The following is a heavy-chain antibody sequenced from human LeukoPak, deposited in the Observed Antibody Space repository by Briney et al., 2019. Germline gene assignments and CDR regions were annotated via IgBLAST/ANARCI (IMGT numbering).Heavy chain of an antibody. CDR2: ISSSGSSI. CDR3: ARDGPDDSSGYYSTEGAFDI. V-gene: IGHV3-11*04. Sequence: GGSLRLSCAASGFTFSDYYMSWIRQAPGKGLEWVSYISSSGSSIYYADSVKGRFTISRGNAMNSLYLRMNSLRAEDTAVYYCARDGPDDSSGYYSTEGAFDIWGQGTMVTVSS. J-gene: IGHJ3*02. D-gene: IGHD3-22*01. CDR1: GFTFSDYY.